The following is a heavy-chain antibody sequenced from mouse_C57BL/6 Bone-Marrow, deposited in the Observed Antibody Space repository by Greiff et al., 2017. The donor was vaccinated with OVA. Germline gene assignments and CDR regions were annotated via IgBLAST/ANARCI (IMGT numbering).Heavy chain of an antibody. CDR2: IDPSDSYT. CDR3: ARQLGRYWYFDV. CDR1: GYTFTSYW. V-gene: IGHV1-50*01. Sequence: QVQLQQPGAELVKPGASVKLSCKASGYTFTSYWMQWVKQRPGQGLEWIGEIDPSDSYTNYNQKFKGKATLTVDTSSSTAYMQLSSLTSEDSAVYYCARQLGRYWYFDVWGTGTTVTVSS. D-gene: IGHD4-1*02. J-gene: IGHJ1*03.